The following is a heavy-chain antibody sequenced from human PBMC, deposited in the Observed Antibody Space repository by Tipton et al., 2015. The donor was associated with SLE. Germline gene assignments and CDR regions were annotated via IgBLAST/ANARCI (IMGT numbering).Heavy chain of an antibody. J-gene: IGHJ3*02. CDR3: ARGLDGYGAFDI. CDR2: IHYTGSS. V-gene: IGHV4-59*11. D-gene: IGHD5-24*01. Sequence: TLSLTCTVSGGSGNSITSHFWSWIRQPPGKGLEWIGYIHYTGSSNHNPSLKSRVTISVDTSKNQFSLKLSSVTAADTAVYYCARGLDGYGAFDIWGRGTMVTVSS. CDR1: GGSGNSITSHF.